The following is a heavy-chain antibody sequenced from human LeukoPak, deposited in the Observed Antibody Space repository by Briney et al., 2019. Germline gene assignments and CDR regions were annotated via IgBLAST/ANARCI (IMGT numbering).Heavy chain of an antibody. Sequence: SETLSLTCTVSGGSISNNYWSWIRQPPGKGLEWIGYIYYSGSTNYNPSLKSRVTISVDTSKNQFSLKLSSVTAADTAVYYCARGQVVVIARRYYYYMDVWGKGTTVTVSS. CDR2: IYYSGST. D-gene: IGHD2-21*01. V-gene: IGHV4-59*01. CDR3: ARGQVVVIARRYYYYMDV. J-gene: IGHJ6*03. CDR1: GGSISNNY.